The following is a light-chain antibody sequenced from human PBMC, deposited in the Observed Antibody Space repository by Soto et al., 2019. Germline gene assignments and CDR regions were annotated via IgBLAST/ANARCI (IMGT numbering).Light chain of an antibody. CDR2: GAS. CDR1: QSVGTN. J-gene: IGKJ1*01. V-gene: IGKV3-15*01. CDR3: QEYSNWWT. Sequence: ETVMTQSPATLSVSPGERATLSCRASQSVGTNVAWYQHKPGQAPRLLIYGASTRATGVPDRFSGSAPGAEFTLTISSLQSEDSAVYYCQEYSNWWTFGQGTKIEIK.